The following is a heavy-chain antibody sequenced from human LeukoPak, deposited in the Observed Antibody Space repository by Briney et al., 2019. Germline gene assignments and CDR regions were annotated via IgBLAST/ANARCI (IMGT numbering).Heavy chain of an antibody. J-gene: IGHJ5*02. CDR3: ARGDIVVVPAAIRGWFDP. D-gene: IGHD2-2*02. CDR2: INPNSGGT. CDR1: GYTFTGYY. V-gene: IGHV1-2*02. Sequence: ASVKVSCKASGYTFTGYYMHWVRQAPGQGLERMGWINPNSGGTNYAQKFQGRVTMTRDTSISTAYMELSRLRSDDTAVYYCARGDIVVVPAAIRGWFDPWGQGTLVTVSS.